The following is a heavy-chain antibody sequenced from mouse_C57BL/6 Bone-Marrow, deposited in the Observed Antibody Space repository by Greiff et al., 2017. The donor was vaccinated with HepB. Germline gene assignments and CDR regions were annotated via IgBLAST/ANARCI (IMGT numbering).Heavy chain of an antibody. D-gene: IGHD2-4*01. J-gene: IGHJ2*01. Sequence: VQLKESGAELVRPGASVKLSCTASGFNIKDDYMHWVKQRPEQGLEWIGWIDPENGDTEYASKFQGKATITADTSSNTAYLQLSSLTSEDTAVYYCTTRGNDYRDFDYWGQGTTLTVSS. CDR1: GFNIKDDY. CDR2: IDPENGDT. V-gene: IGHV14-4*01. CDR3: TTRGNDYRDFDY.